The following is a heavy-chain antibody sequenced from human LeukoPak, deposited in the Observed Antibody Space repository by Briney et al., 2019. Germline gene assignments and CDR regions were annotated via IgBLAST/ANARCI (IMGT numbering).Heavy chain of an antibody. CDR3: ARDAVDTANAV. J-gene: IGHJ6*02. CDR1: GFTFTTYW. V-gene: IGHV3-74*01. Sequence: GGPLRLSCAASGFTFTTYWMHWVRQAPGKGLVWVSHINSDGSITSYADSVKGRFTISRDNAKNTLYLQMNSLRAEDTAVYYCARDAVDTANAVWGQGTTVTVSS. CDR2: INSDGSIT. D-gene: IGHD5-18*01.